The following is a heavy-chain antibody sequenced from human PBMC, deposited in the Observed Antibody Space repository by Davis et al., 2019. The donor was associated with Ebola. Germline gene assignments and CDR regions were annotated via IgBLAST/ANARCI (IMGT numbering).Heavy chain of an antibody. CDR2: INHSGST. CDR3: ARGRGYSWFDP. Sequence: MPSETLSLTCAVYGGSFNGYYWNWIRQPPGKGLEWIGEINHSGSTNSNPSLKSRVTISADTSKNQYSLKLTSVTAADTALYYCARGRGYSWFDPWGQGTLVTVSS. D-gene: IGHD5-12*01. J-gene: IGHJ5*02. V-gene: IGHV4-34*01. CDR1: GGSFNGYY.